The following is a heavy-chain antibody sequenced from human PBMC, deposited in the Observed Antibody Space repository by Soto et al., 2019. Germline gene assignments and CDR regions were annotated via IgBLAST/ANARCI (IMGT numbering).Heavy chain of an antibody. J-gene: IGHJ5*02. D-gene: IGHD3-22*01. Sequence: SETLSLTCTVSGGSISSGDYYWSWIRQPPGKGLEWIGYIYYSGSTFYNPSLKNRVTISLDTSKIQFSLNLSSVTAADTAVYYCARRDRSGYSYWLDTWGQGTRVTVSS. V-gene: IGHV4-30-4*01. CDR1: GGSISSGDYY. CDR3: ARRDRSGYSYWLDT. CDR2: IYYSGST.